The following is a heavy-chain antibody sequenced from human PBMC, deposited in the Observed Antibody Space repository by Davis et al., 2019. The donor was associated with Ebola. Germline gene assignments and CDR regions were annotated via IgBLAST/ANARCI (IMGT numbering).Heavy chain of an antibody. CDR3: ARGIYYSVQSGFDY. CDR2: ISGSGSTI. CDR1: GGSSSSSRYY. J-gene: IGHJ4*02. Sequence: GGSLRLSCTVSGGSSSSSRYYCGSIRQSPGKGLEWVSYISGSGSTIFYADSVKGRFTISRDNAKNSLYLQMNSLRAEDTAVYYCARGIYYSVQSGFDYWGPGTLVTAS. D-gene: IGHD4-11*01. V-gene: IGHV3-11*04.